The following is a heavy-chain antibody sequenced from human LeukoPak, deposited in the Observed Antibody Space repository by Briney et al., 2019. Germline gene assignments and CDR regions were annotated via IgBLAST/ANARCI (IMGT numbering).Heavy chain of an antibody. CDR2: FSGSGGST. Sequence: QPGGSLRLSCAASGFTFSRFAMSWVRQAPGKGLEWVSGFSGSGGSTYYADSVKGRFTISRDNAKNSLYLQMNSLRAEDTAVYYCAELGITMIGGVWGKGTTVTISS. CDR1: GFTFSRFA. D-gene: IGHD3-10*02. CDR3: AELGITMIGGV. J-gene: IGHJ6*04. V-gene: IGHV3-23*01.